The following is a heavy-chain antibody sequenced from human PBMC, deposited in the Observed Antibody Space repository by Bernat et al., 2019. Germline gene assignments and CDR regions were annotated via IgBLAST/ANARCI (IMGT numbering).Heavy chain of an antibody. Sequence: QVQLVESGGGVVQPGGSLRLSCAASGFTFSSYGMHWVRQAPGKGLEWVAFIRYDGSNKYYADSVKGRLTISRDKSKNTLYLQMNSMRAEDTAVYYCAKDSWKWMVPHWTFDYWGQGTLVTVSS. CDR2: IRYDGSNK. J-gene: IGHJ4*02. CDR1: GFTFSSYG. D-gene: IGHD6-19*01. V-gene: IGHV3-30*02. CDR3: AKDSWKWMVPHWTFDY.